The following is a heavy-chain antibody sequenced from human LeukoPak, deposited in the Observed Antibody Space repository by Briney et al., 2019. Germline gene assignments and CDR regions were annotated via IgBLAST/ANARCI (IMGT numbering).Heavy chain of an antibody. Sequence: SETLSLTCAVSGGSISSSNWWSWVRQPPGKGLEWIGEIYHSGSTNYNPSLKSRVTISVDKSKNQFSLKLSSVTAADTAVYYCARGDTGYSYGLRHHAFDIWGQGTMVTVSS. V-gene: IGHV4-4*02. CDR3: ARGDTGYSYGLRHHAFDI. CDR1: GGSISSSNW. J-gene: IGHJ3*02. D-gene: IGHD5-18*01. CDR2: IYHSGST.